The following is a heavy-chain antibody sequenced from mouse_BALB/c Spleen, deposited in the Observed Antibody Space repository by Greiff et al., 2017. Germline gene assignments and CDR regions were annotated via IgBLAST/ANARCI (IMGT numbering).Heavy chain of an antibody. D-gene: IGHD2-4*01. CDR2: INPSTGYT. J-gene: IGHJ2*01. CDR3: ARVGYYDYDGVDY. Sequence: QVQLQQSGAELAKPGASVKMSCKASGYTFTSYWMHWVKQRPGQGLEWIGYINPSTGYTEYNQKFKDKATLTADKSSSTAYMQLSSLTSEDSAVYYCARVGYYDYDGVDYWGQGTTLTVSS. CDR1: GYTFTSYW. V-gene: IGHV1-7*01.